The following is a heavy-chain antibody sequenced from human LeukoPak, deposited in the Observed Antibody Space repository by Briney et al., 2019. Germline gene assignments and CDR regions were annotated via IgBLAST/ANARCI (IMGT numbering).Heavy chain of an antibody. J-gene: IGHJ4*02. D-gene: IGHD3-22*01. CDR2: INSDGSST. CDR1: GFTFSSYW. CDR3: ARVNYYDSSGYCAFDY. Sequence: GSLRLSCAASGFTFSSYWMHWVRQAPGKGLVWVSRINSDGSSTSYADSVKGRFTISRDNAKNTLYLQMNSLRAEDTAVYYCARVNYYDSSGYCAFDYWGQGTWSPSPQ. V-gene: IGHV3-74*01.